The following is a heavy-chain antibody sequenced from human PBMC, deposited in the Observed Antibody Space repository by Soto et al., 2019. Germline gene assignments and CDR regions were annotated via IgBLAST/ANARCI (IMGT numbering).Heavy chain of an antibody. CDR3: AAVGRDGLRLLEYGMDV. Sequence: SVKVSCKASGFTFTSSAVQWVRQARGQRLEWIGWIVVGSGNTNYAQKFQERVTITRDMSTSTAYMELSSLRSEDTAVYYCAAVGRDGLRLLEYGMDVWGQGPTVTVSS. J-gene: IGHJ6*02. CDR2: IVVGSGNT. V-gene: IGHV1-58*01. D-gene: IGHD3-3*01. CDR1: GFTFTSSA.